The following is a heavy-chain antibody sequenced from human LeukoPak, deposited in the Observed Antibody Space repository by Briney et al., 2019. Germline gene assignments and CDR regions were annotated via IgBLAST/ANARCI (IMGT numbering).Heavy chain of an antibody. CDR3: ARRAGYTGSWYEY. J-gene: IGHJ4*02. CDR1: SGSVNSGSYY. D-gene: IGHD6-13*01. Sequence: KPSETLSLTCTVSSGSVNSGSYYCNWIRQPPGKGLEWIGYIYYSGSTNYNPSLKSRVTISVDTAKNQLSLKLSSVTAADTAVYYCARRAGYTGSWYEYWGQGTLVTVSS. CDR2: IYYSGST. V-gene: IGHV4-61*01.